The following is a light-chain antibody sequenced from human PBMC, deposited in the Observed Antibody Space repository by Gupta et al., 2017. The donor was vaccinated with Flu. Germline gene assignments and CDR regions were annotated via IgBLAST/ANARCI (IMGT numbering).Light chain of an antibody. J-gene: IGLJ1*01. CDR1: SSDVGGYNF. Sequence: QSALTQPRSVSGSPGQSVTISCTGTSSDVGGYNFVSWYQQHPGKAPKLIIYNVSKRPAGVPDRFSGSKSGNTASLTISGLPAEDEADYYCCSFAGSTHVFGTGTTVTVL. CDR3: CSFAGSTHV. CDR2: NVS. V-gene: IGLV2-11*01.